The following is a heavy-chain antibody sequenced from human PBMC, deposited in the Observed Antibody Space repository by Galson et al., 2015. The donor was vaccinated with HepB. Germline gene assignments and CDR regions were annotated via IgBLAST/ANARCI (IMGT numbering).Heavy chain of an antibody. V-gene: IGHV4-30-2*01. Sequence: TLSLTCAVSGGSISSGGYSWSWIRQPPGKGLEWIGYIYHSGSTYYNPSLKSRVTISVDRSKNQFSLKLSSVTAADTAVYHCARGYDSSGYLDYWGQGTLVTVSS. CDR3: ARGYDSSGYLDY. CDR2: IYHSGST. CDR1: GGSISSGGYS. D-gene: IGHD3-22*01. J-gene: IGHJ4*02.